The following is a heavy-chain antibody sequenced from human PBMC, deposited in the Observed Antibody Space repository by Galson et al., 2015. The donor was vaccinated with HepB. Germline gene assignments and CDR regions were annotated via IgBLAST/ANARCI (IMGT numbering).Heavy chain of an antibody. CDR1: GFTFSSYW. J-gene: IGHJ6*03. CDR2: IKQDGSEK. Sequence: SLRLSCAASGFTFSSYWMSWVRQAPGKGLEWVANIKQDGSEKYYVDSVKGRFTISRDNAKNSLYLQMNSLRAEDTAVYYCARDSRIAAAGTNYYYYYYMDVWGKGTTVTVSS. V-gene: IGHV3-7*01. CDR3: ARDSRIAAAGTNYYYYYYMDV. D-gene: IGHD6-13*01.